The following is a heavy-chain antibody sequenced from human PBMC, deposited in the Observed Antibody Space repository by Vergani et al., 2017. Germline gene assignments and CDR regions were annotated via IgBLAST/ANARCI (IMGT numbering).Heavy chain of an antibody. CDR2: IGTAGDT. J-gene: IGHJ6*04. D-gene: IGHD3-3*01. CDR3: IRGGPGIFGVGYMDV. V-gene: IGHV3-13*01. CDR1: GFTFTNYD. Sequence: EVQLVQSGGGLVQPGGSLRLSCTGSGFTFTNYDMHWVGQSTRKGLEWVSVIGTAGDTYYADSVNGRFTISRENAKKSFYLQMNSLTADDTAVYYCIRGGPGIFGVGYMDVWGEGTTVTVSS.